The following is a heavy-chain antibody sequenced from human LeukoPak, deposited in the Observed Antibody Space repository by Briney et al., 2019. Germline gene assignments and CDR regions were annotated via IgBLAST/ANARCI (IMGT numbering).Heavy chain of an antibody. CDR1: GFTFSSYA. CDR2: ISGSGGST. V-gene: IGHV3-23*01. D-gene: IGHD3-3*01. CDR3: AKDLESITIFGVVWEYFDY. J-gene: IGHJ4*02. Sequence: ESGGSLRLSCAASGFTFSSYAMSWVRQAPGKGLEWVSAISGSGGSTYYADSVKGRFTISRDNSKNTLYLQMNSLRAEDTAVYYCAKDLESITIFGVVWEYFDYWGQGTLVTVSS.